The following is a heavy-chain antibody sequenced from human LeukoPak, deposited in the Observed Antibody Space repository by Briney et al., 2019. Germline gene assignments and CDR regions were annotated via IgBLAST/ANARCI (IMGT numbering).Heavy chain of an antibody. V-gene: IGHV4-59*12. J-gene: IGHJ4*02. D-gene: IGHD3-22*01. Sequence: SETLSLTCNVSGGSFSTYYWSWIRQSPGKGLEWIGFIYFSGSTSYNPSLKSRATISVDTSKNQFSLNLSSVTAADTAVYYCARGDSSGYFFDYWGQGTLVTVSS. CDR2: IYFSGST. CDR3: ARGDSSGYFFDY. CDR1: GGSFSTYY.